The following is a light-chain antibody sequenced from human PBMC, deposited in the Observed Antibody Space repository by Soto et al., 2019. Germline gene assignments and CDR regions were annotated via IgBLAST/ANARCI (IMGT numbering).Light chain of an antibody. J-gene: IGKJ1*01. CDR2: DAS. CDR3: QHYVTSLTT. CDR1: QSVTNY. Sequence: EIFLTQSPDTLSLSPGERATLTCRASQSVTNYIAWYQQRPGQAPRLLIYDASNRATGVPDRFIGSGSGTDFTLTISRLEPEDFAVYYCQHYVTSLTTFGQGTKVDIK. V-gene: IGKV3-11*01.